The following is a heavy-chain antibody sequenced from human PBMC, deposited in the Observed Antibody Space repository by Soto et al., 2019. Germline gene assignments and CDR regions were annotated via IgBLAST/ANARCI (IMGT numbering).Heavy chain of an antibody. D-gene: IGHD2-8*01. V-gene: IGHV1-69*01. CDR2: IIPIFGTA. CDR3: AKAAARNDIVLMGYAGGFYYYGMDV. J-gene: IGHJ6*02. Sequence: QVQLVQSGAEVKKPGSSVKVSCKASGGTFSSYAISWVRQAPGQGLEWMGGIIPIFGTANYAQKFQGRVTITADESTSTAYMELSSLRSEDTAVYYCAKAAARNDIVLMGYAGGFYYYGMDVWGQGTTVTVSS. CDR1: GGTFSSYA.